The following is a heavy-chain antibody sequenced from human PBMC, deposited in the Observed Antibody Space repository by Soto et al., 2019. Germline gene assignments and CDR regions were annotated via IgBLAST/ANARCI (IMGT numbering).Heavy chain of an antibody. Sequence: VKVSCKASGYTFTSYAMHWLRQAPGQRLEWMGWINAGNGNTKYSQKFQGRVTITRDTSASTAYMELSSLRSEDTAVYYCARGGSLYWYFDLWGRGTLVTVSS. CDR1: GYTFTSYA. CDR2: INAGNGNT. J-gene: IGHJ2*01. V-gene: IGHV1-3*01. CDR3: ARGGSLYWYFDL. D-gene: IGHD1-26*01.